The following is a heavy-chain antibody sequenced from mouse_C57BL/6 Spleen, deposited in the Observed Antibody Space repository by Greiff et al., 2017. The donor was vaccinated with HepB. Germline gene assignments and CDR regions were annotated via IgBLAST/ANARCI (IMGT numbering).Heavy chain of an antibody. CDR2: ISSGGSYT. Sequence: EVHLVESGGDLVKPGGSLKLSCAASGFTFSSYGMSWVRQTPDKRLEWVATISSGGSYTYYPDSVKGRFTISRDNAKNTLYLQMSSLKSEDTAMYYCARQDSSGYVDWFAYWGQGTLVTVSA. D-gene: IGHD3-2*02. CDR1: GFTFSSYG. V-gene: IGHV5-6*01. CDR3: ARQDSSGYVDWFAY. J-gene: IGHJ3*01.